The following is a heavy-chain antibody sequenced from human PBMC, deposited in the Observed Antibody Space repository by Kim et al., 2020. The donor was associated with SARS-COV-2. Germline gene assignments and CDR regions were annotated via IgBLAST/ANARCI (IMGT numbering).Heavy chain of an antibody. D-gene: IGHD4-17*01. CDR1: GFTVSSNY. CDR3: ARDSPSTDYYYGMDV. Sequence: GGSLRLSCAASGFTVSSNYMSWVRQAPGKGLEWVSVIYSGGSTYYADSVKGRFTISRHNSKNTLYLQMNSLRAEDTAVYYCARDSPSTDYYYGMDVWGQGTTVTVSS. V-gene: IGHV3-53*04. J-gene: IGHJ6*02. CDR2: IYSGGST.